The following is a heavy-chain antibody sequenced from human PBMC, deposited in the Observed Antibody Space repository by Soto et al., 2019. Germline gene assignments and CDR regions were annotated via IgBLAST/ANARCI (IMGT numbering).Heavy chain of an antibody. Sequence: GASVKVCCKASGYTFTGYYMHWVRQAPGQGLEWMGWINPNSGGTNYAQKFQGWVTMTRDTSISTAYMELSRLRSDDTAVYYCARGIQPPHPLKKYYYYMDVWGKGTTVTVSS. CDR2: INPNSGGT. V-gene: IGHV1-2*04. CDR1: GYTFTGYY. CDR3: ARGIQPPHPLKKYYYYMDV. D-gene: IGHD5-18*01. J-gene: IGHJ6*03.